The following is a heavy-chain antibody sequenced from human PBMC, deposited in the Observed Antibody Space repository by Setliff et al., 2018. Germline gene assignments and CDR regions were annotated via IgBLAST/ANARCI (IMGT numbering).Heavy chain of an antibody. Sequence: SETLSLTCAVSGYSISSDSYWGWIRQPLGKGLEWIGSIYHSGRNYYNPSLKSRVIISVDTSKNQFSLKLSSVTAADTAVYYCARHYYDSGGYYIDYWGRGTLVTVSS. D-gene: IGHD3-22*01. CDR2: IYHSGRN. CDR1: GYSISSDSY. V-gene: IGHV4-38-2*01. CDR3: ARHYYDSGGYYIDY. J-gene: IGHJ4*02.